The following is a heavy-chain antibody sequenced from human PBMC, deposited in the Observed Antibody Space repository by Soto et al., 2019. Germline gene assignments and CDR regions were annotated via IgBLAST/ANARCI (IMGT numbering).Heavy chain of an antibody. CDR3: TTDSRTTLPEIRFDY. Sequence: PGGSLRLSCAASGFPFNNAWINWVRQVPGKGLEWVGRVKSKADGGSGDYAAPVKGRFVVSRDDSKAIVYLQMNSLKIEDTGVYYCTTDSRTTLPEIRFDYWGHGTQVTVPQ. CDR1: GFPFNNAW. J-gene: IGHJ4*01. D-gene: IGHD1-26*01. V-gene: IGHV3-15*07. CDR2: VKSKADGGSG.